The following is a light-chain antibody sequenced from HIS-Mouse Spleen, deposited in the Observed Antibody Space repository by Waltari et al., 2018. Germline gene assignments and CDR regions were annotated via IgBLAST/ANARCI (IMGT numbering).Light chain of an antibody. CDR1: KLGDKY. Sequence: SYELTQPPSVSVSPGQTASITCSGDKLGDKYACWYQQKPGQSPVLVIYQDSKRPSGIPERFSGSNSGNTATLTISGTQAMDEADYYCQALYSSNVVFGGGTKLTVL. CDR2: QDS. J-gene: IGLJ2*01. V-gene: IGLV3-1*01. CDR3: QALYSSNVV.